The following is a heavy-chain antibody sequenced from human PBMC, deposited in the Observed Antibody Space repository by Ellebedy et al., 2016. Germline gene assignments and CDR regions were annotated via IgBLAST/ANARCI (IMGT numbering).Heavy chain of an antibody. V-gene: IGHV1-8*01. CDR3: ARGPGYYDSSGYPDY. D-gene: IGHD3-22*01. Sequence: ASVKVSCXASGYNFTSYDINWVRQATGHGLEWMGWMNPNSGNTGYAQKFQGRVTMTRNTSISTAYMELSSLRSEDTAVYYCARGPGYYDSSGYPDYWGQGTLVTVSS. CDR2: MNPNSGNT. CDR1: GYNFTSYD. J-gene: IGHJ4*02.